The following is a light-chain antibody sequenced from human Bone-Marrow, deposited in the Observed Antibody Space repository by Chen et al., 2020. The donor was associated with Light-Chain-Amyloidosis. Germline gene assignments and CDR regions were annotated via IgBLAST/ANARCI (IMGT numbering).Light chain of an antibody. Sequence: NFMLTQPHSVSESPGKTVIISCTRSSGIIATNYVQWYQQRPGSSPTTVIYEDDQRPSGVPDRCSGSIDRSTNSASLTIGGLKTEDEADYYCQSYQGSSQGVFGGGTKLTVL. V-gene: IGLV6-57*01. CDR2: EDD. CDR1: SGIIATNY. CDR3: QSYQGSSQGV. J-gene: IGLJ3*02.